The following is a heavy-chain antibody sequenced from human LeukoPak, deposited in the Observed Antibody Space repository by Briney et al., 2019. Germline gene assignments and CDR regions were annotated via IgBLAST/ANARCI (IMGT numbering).Heavy chain of an antibody. CDR2: INHSGST. Sequence: PSETLSLTCAVYGGSFSGYYWSWIRQPPGKGLEWIGEINHSGSTNYNPSLKSRVTISVDTSKNQFSLKLSSVTAADTAVYYCARDRITLIVVVITNNWFDPWGQGTLVTVSS. CDR1: GGSFSGYY. D-gene: IGHD3-22*01. J-gene: IGHJ5*02. CDR3: ARDRITLIVVVITNNWFDP. V-gene: IGHV4-34*01.